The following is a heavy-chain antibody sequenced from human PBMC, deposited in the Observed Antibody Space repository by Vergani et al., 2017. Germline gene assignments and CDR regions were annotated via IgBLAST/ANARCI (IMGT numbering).Heavy chain of an antibody. D-gene: IGHD7-27*01. V-gene: IGHV3-11*01. J-gene: IGHJ2*01. Sequence: QVQLVESGGGLVKPGGSLRLSCAASGFTFSDYYMSWIRQAPGKGLEWVSYISSSGSTIYYADSVKGRFTISRDNAKNSLYLQMNSLRAEDTAVYYCASDEKTGDSPYCYFDLWGRGTLVTVSS. CDR1: GFTFSDYY. CDR2: ISSSGSTI. CDR3: ASDEKTGDSPYCYFDL.